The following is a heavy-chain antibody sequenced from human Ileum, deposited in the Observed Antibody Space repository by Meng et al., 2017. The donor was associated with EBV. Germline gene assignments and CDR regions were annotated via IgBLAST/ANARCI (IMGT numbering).Heavy chain of an antibody. CDR3: ASHPGGNSQYYSSGDDY. V-gene: IGHV4-34*01. CDR1: GGSFSGYY. CDR2: INHRGGA. Sequence: QGPLQRAGAGLLKPSETLSLTCAVYGGSFSGYYWSWIRQPPGKGLEWIGEINHRGGAFYNPSLKSRVTMSIDTSKNQFSLKLNSVTAADTAVYYCASHPGGNSQYYSSGDDYWGQGALVTVFS. J-gene: IGHJ4*02. D-gene: IGHD3-22*01.